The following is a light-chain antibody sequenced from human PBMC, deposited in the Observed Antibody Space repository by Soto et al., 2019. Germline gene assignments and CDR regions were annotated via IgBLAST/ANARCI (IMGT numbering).Light chain of an antibody. J-gene: IGLJ3*02. CDR1: SSDVGSYNL. Sequence: QSALTQPASVSGSPGQSITISCTGTSSDVGSYNLVSWYQQNPGKAPKIMIYEGSKRPSGVSNRFAGSNSGNTASLTISGLQAEDEADYYCCSYAGSRVFGGGTKVTVL. CDR3: CSYAGSRV. V-gene: IGLV2-23*01. CDR2: EGS.